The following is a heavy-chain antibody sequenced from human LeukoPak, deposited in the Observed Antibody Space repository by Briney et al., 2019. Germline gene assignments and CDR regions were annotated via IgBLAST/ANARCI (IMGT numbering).Heavy chain of an antibody. Sequence: GGSLRLSCAASGFTFSSYGMHWVRQAPGKGLEWVAVISYDGSNKYYADSVKGRFTISRDNSENTLYLQMNSLRAEDTAVYYCAKATPGSYYGMDVWGQGTTVTVSS. J-gene: IGHJ6*02. CDR3: AKATPGSYYGMDV. V-gene: IGHV3-30*18. CDR1: GFTFSSYG. D-gene: IGHD6-19*01. CDR2: ISYDGSNK.